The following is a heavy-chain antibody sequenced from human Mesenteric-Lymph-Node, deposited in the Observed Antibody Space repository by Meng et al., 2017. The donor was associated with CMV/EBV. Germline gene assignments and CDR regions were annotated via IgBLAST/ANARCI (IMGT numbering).Heavy chain of an antibody. J-gene: IGHJ5*02. CDR3: TRDFRYCDTASRCWVDP. CDR2: MNPNSGNT. V-gene: IGHV1-8*01. CDR1: TFNSYD. D-gene: IGHD2/OR15-2a*01. Sequence: TFNSYDSKWVRQAAGQGHEWMGWMNPNSGNTGYEQKFQGRVTMTRNTSINTAYMELSSLRSEDTAVYYCTRDFRYCDTASRCWVDPWGQGTLVTVSS.